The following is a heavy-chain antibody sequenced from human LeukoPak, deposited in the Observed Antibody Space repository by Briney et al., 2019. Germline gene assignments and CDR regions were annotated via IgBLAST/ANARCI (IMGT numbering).Heavy chain of an antibody. Sequence: GGSLRLSCAASGFTFSSYGMSWVRQAPGKGLEWVSAISGSGGSTSYAQKFQGRVTMTRDMSTSTVYMELSSLRSEDTAVYYCARGPSNSPSNSGSYFHKLYYFDYWGQGTLVTVSS. CDR3: ARGPSNSPSNSGSYFHKLYYFDY. CDR1: GFTFSSYG. V-gene: IGHV3-23*01. J-gene: IGHJ4*02. CDR2: ISGSGGST. D-gene: IGHD1-26*01.